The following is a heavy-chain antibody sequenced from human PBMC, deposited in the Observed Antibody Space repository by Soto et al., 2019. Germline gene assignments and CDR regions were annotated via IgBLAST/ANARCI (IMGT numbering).Heavy chain of an antibody. CDR3: AGDGVRNGAYNGWLDP. CDR1: GFSFSSYW. J-gene: IGHJ5*02. V-gene: IGHV3-7*03. Sequence: DVQLVESGGDLVQPGGSLRLSFAASGFSFSSYWMTWVRQAPGKGLEWVANIKQDGREKYYVASVKGRFTISRDNGKNLLFLQMDSLTPDDTAVYYCAGDGVRNGAYNGWLDPWGQGTLVTVSS. D-gene: IGHD3-16*01. CDR2: IKQDGREK.